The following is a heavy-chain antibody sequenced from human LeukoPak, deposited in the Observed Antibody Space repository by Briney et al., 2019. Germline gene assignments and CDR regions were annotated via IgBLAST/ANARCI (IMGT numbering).Heavy chain of an antibody. Sequence: AGGSLRLSCAASGFTFSSYGMSWIRQAPGKGLEWVSAISGSGGSTYYADSVKGRFTISRDNAKNSLYLQMNSLRAEDTAVYYCARGIHRRVPKENFEYWGQGTLVTVSS. CDR3: ARGIHRRVPKENFEY. D-gene: IGHD4/OR15-4a*01. CDR1: GFTFSSYG. J-gene: IGHJ4*02. CDR2: ISGSGGST. V-gene: IGHV3-23*01.